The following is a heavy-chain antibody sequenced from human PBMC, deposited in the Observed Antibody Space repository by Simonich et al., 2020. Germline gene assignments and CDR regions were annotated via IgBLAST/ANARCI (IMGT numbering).Heavy chain of an antibody. CDR1: GFTFSSYA. J-gene: IGHJ3*02. V-gene: IGHV3-30*07. CDR2: ISYDGSNK. D-gene: IGHD2-15*01. Sequence: QVQLVESGGGVVQPGRSLRLSCAASGFTFSSYAMHWVRQAPGKGQEWVAVISYDGSNKYYADSVKGRVTISRDNSKNTLYLQMNSLRAEDTAVYYCAREGLLLDAFDIWGQGTMVTVSS. CDR3: AREGLLLDAFDI.